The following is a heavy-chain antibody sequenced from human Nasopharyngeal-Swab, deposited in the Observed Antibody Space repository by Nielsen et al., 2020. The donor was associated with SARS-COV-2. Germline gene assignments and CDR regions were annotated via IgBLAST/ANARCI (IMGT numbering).Heavy chain of an antibody. CDR1: GGSVSSGSYY. Sequence: GSLRLSCTVSGGSVSSGSYYWSWIRQPPRKGLEWIGFIYYTGSTNYNPSLKSRVTMSLDTSKNHFSLKLSSVTASDTAMYYCARVLLWFGEPRGHFDYWGQGTLVTVSS. CDR3: ARVLLWFGEPRGHFDY. J-gene: IGHJ4*02. D-gene: IGHD3-10*01. V-gene: IGHV4-61*03. CDR2: IYYTGST.